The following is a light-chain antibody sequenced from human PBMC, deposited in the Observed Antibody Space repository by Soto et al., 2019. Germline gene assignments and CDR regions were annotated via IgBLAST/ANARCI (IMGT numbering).Light chain of an antibody. J-gene: IGKJ3*01. CDR1: ETIRNL. CDR2: DAF. CDR3: QQYGSSPFT. Sequence: EIVLTQSPATLSLSPGERATLSCRASETIRNLLAWYQQRPGQAPRLLIYDAFSRATGIPDRFSGSGSGTDFTLTISRLEPEDFALYYCQQYGSSPFTFGPGTKVDIK. V-gene: IGKV3-20*01.